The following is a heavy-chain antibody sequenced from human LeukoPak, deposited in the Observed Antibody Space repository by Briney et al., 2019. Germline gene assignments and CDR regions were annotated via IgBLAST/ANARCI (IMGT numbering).Heavy chain of an antibody. CDR3: ARGSRSLGYCSSTSCYDAFDI. CDR2: IIPIFGTA. V-gene: IGHV1-69*13. D-gene: IGHD2-2*01. CDR1: GGTFGSYA. J-gene: IGHJ3*02. Sequence: SVKVSCKASGGTFGSYAISWVRQAPGQGREWMGGIIPIFGTANYAQKFQGRVTITADESTSTAYMELSSLKSEDTDVYYCARGSRSLGYCSSTSCYDAFDIWGQGTMVTVSS.